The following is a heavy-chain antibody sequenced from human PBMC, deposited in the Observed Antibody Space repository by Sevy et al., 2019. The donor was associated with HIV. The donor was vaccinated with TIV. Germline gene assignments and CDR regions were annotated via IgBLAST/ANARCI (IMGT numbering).Heavy chain of an antibody. J-gene: IGHJ3*02. CDR1: GFTFSSYD. D-gene: IGHD6-6*01. CDR2: IGAAGDT. Sequence: GGSLRLSCAASGFTFSSYDMHWVRQSTGKGLEWVSAIGAAGDTYYPGSVKGRFTISRENAKNSLYLQMNSLRAEDTAVYYCAGAGCIAARVLEYAFDIWGQGTMVTVSS. V-gene: IGHV3-13*01. CDR3: AGAGCIAARVLEYAFDI.